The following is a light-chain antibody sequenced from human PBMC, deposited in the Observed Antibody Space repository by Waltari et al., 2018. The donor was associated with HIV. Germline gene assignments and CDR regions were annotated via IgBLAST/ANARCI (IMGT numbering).Light chain of an antibody. J-gene: IGLJ2*01. CDR2: EVT. Sequence: QSALSQPASVSGSPGQSITISCTGTSSDVGGYNYVSWYQQHPGKAPKLMIYEVTNLPSGVSNRVSGSKSGNTASLTISGLQAEDETDYYCSSYTSSSTLVFGGGTKVTVL. CDR3: SSYTSSSTLV. V-gene: IGLV2-14*01. CDR1: SSDVGGYNY.